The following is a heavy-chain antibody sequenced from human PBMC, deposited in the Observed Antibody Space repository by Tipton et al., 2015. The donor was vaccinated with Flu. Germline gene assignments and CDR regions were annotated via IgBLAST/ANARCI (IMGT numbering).Heavy chain of an antibody. CDR1: GFTFDDYA. V-gene: IGHV3-23*01. J-gene: IGHJ3*02. CDR3: AKGEITMIVVVISKGDAFDI. CDR2: ISGSGGST. D-gene: IGHD3-22*01. Sequence: SLRLSCAASGFTFDDYAMHWVRQAPGKGLEWVSGISGSGGSTYYADSVQGRFTISRDHSKNTLYLQMNSLRAEDTAVYYCAKGEITMIVVVISKGDAFDIWDQGTMVTVSS.